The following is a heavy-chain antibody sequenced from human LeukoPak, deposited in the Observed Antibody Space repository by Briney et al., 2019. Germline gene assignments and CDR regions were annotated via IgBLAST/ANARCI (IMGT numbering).Heavy chain of an antibody. J-gene: IGHJ3*02. CDR3: ASSSSGSYYNGFDI. CDR2: IFYSGST. CDR1: GGSIRNYY. V-gene: IGHV4-59*01. Sequence: ASKTLSLTCSVSGGSIRNYYWTWIRQPPGKGLEWIGYIFYSGSTNYNPSLKSRVTISLDTSKNHFSLKLNSVTAADTAVYYCASSSSGSYYNGFDIWGQGTMVTVAS. D-gene: IGHD3-10*01.